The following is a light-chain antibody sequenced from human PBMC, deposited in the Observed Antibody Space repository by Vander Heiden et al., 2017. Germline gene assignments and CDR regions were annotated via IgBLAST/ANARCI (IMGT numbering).Light chain of an antibody. J-gene: IGKJ2*01. CDR1: QGISSY. V-gene: IGKV1-8*01. CDR2: AAS. Sequence: AIRMTQSPSSLSASTGDRVTITCRASQGISSYLAWYQQKPGKAPKLLIYAASTLQGGVPSRFSGSGSGTDFTLTISCLQSEDFATYYCQQYYSYRSFGQGTKLEIK. CDR3: QQYYSYRS.